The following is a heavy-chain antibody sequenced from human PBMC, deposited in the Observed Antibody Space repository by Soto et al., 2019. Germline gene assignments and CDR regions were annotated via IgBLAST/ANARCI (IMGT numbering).Heavy chain of an antibody. CDR3: ARGPHPYFNDY. Sequence: QVQLVQSGAEVKKPGASVKVSCKASGYTFTSYDINWVRQATGQGLEWMGWMNPNNNNTGYAQKCQGRVTMTRNTSISTAYMELSSLGSEVTAVYYCARGPHPYFNDYWGQGTLVTVSS. CDR1: GYTFTSYD. D-gene: IGHD2-8*01. V-gene: IGHV1-8*01. CDR2: MNPNNNNT. J-gene: IGHJ4*02.